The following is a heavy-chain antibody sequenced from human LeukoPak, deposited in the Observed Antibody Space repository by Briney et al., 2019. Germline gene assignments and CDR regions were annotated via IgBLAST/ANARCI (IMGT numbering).Heavy chain of an antibody. CDR2: IKSSTDGETT. CDR1: GFTFSNAW. D-gene: IGHD3-22*01. V-gene: IGHV3-15*07. J-gene: IGHJ4*02. Sequence: PGGSLRLSCVASGFTFSNAWMNWVRQAPGKGLEWDGRIKSSTDGETTDHAAPVNGRFTISRDDSKNTLYLQMNSLKTEDTAVYYCSTAYYYDSSGKYWGQGTLVTVSS. CDR3: STAYYYDSSGKY.